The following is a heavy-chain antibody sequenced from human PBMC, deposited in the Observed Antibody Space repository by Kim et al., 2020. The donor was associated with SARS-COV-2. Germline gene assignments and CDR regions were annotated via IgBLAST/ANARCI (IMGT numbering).Heavy chain of an antibody. J-gene: IGHJ4*02. D-gene: IGHD3-10*01. CDR3: AKDHTNWGSGSPLFGYQPLILSYFDY. Sequence: GGSLRLSCAASGFSFGSYVMSWVRQAPGKGLEWVSGVSGSGGSTFYADSVKGRFTISRDNSKNTVSLQMSSLRAEDTAVYYCAKDHTNWGSGSPLFGYQPLILSYFDYWGQGTLVSVSS. CDR2: VSGSGGST. CDR1: GFSFGSYV. V-gene: IGHV3-23*01.